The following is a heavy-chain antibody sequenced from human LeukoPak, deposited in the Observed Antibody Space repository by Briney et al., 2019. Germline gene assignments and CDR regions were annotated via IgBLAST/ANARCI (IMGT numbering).Heavy chain of an antibody. D-gene: IGHD6-6*01. CDR2: TTNDGSHT. Sequence: GGSLRLSCAASGFFFSDYAMYWVRQAPGKGLEWVAVTTNDGSHTYYADSVKGRFTISRDNSKNTVFLQMNSLRGEDTAVYYCARDRAAPRACDMWGQGTMVTVFS. CDR1: GFFFSDYA. V-gene: IGHV3-30-3*01. CDR3: ARDRAAPRACDM. J-gene: IGHJ3*02.